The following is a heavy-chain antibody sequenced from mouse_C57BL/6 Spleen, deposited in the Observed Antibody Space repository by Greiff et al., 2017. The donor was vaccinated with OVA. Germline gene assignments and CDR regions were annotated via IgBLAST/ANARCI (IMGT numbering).Heavy chain of an antibody. CDR3: ATYYYGSSYYFDY. Sequence: EVQLQQSVAELVRPGASVKLSCTASGFNIKNTYMHWVKQRPEQGLEWIGRIDPANGNTKYAPKFQGKATITADTASNTAYLQLSSLTSEDTAIYYCATYYYGSSYYFDYWGQGTTLTVSS. CDR2: IDPANGNT. J-gene: IGHJ2*01. CDR1: GFNIKNTY. D-gene: IGHD1-1*01. V-gene: IGHV14-3*01.